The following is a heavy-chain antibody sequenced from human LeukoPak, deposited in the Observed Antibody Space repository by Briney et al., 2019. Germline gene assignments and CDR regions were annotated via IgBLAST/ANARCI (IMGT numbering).Heavy chain of an antibody. Sequence: NPGGSLRLSCAASGFTFSSYSMNWVRQAPGKGLEWVSSISSSSSYIYYADSVKGRFTISRDNAKNSLYLQMNSLRAEDTAVYYCARDLAYCGGDCYLRYYYGMDVWGQGTTVTVSS. CDR2: ISSSSSYI. CDR3: ARDLAYCGGDCYLRYYYGMDV. D-gene: IGHD2-21*02. J-gene: IGHJ6*02. CDR1: GFTFSSYS. V-gene: IGHV3-21*01.